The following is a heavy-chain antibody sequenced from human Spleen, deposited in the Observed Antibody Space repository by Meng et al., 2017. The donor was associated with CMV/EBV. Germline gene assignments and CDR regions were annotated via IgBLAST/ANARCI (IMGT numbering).Heavy chain of an antibody. CDR2: ITWNSGSI. J-gene: IGHJ1*01. CDR3: VKEGRGEYFQH. V-gene: IGHV3-9*01. Sequence: SLKISCGASGFTFDDYGMHWVRQAPGKGLEWVSGITWNSGSINYADSVKGRFTISRDKRKKTLFLQMNSLRPEDTAFYYCVKEGRGEYFQHWGQGTLVTVSS. CDR1: GFTFDDYG.